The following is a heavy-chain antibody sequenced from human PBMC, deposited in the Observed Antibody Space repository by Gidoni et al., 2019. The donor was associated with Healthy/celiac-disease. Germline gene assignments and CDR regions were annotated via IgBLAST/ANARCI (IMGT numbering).Heavy chain of an antibody. CDR1: GFTFSSYA. Sequence: VQLFESGGGLVQPGGSLRPSGVASGFTFSSYAMSWVRQAPGKGLELVSAISGSGGSTYYAYSVNGRFTISRDNSKNTLYLQRNSLRAEDTAVYYCAKGIVVSKYYFDYWGQGTLVTVSS. D-gene: IGHD3-22*01. J-gene: IGHJ4*02. CDR3: AKGIVVSKYYFDY. V-gene: IGHV3-23*01. CDR2: ISGSGGST.